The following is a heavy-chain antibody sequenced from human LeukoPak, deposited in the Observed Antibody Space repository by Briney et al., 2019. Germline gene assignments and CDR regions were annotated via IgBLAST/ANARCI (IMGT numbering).Heavy chain of an antibody. CDR2: IIPIFGTA. CDR3: ARGDCSGGSCYSDY. D-gene: IGHD2-15*01. J-gene: IGHJ4*02. Sequence: ASVKVSCTASGGTFSSYAISWVRQAPGQGLEWMGGIIPIFGTANYAQKFQGRVTITADESTSTAYMELSSLRSEDTAVYYCARGDCSGGSCYSDYWGQGTLVTVSS. CDR1: GGTFSSYA. V-gene: IGHV1-69*13.